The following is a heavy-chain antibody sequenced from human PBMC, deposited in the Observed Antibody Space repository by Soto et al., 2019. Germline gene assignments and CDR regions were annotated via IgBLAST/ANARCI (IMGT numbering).Heavy chain of an antibody. J-gene: IGHJ5*02. Sequence: QVELGQSGAQVDRPGASVKLSCQASGYSFTDYSIHWVRQAHGQGLEWRGWINANGGATNYAEKFQDRLTLTRDTSIATAFMELTRLTSDATALYFCSSGSAPFTWSWGQGNRVAVAS. CDR3: SSGSAPFTWS. D-gene: IGHD3-16*01. V-gene: IGHV1-2*02. CDR1: GYSFTDYS. CDR2: INANGGAT.